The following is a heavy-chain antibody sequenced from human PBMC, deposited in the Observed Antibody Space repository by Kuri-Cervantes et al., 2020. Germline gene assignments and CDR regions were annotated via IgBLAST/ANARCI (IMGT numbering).Heavy chain of an antibody. D-gene: IGHD3-10*01. CDR3: ARDKGFGELSQYGMDV. Sequence: GESLKISCAASGFTVSSNYMSWVRQAPGKGLEWVSVIYSGGSTYYADSVKGRSTISRDNSKNTLYLQMNSLRAEDTAVYYCARDKGFGELSQYGMDVWGQGTTVTVSS. CDR2: IYSGGST. CDR1: GFTVSSNY. V-gene: IGHV3-66*02. J-gene: IGHJ6*02.